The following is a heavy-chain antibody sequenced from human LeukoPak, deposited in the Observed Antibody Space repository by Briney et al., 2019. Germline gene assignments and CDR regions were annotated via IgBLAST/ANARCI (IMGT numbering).Heavy chain of an antibody. Sequence: SGGSLRLSCAAAGFTCSSYGMHWVRQAPGKGLEWVAFIRNDGSNKYYADSVKGRFTIARDNSKNTLYLQMNSLRAEDTAVHYCARARRSGGITLIRGVKDRGWFDSWGQGTLVTVSS. J-gene: IGHJ5*01. CDR2: IRNDGSNK. CDR3: ARARRSGGITLIRGVKDRGWFDS. CDR1: GFTCSSYG. V-gene: IGHV3-30*02. D-gene: IGHD3-10*01.